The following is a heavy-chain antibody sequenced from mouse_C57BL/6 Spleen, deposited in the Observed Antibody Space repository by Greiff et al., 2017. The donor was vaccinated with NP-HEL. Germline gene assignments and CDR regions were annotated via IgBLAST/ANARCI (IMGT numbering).Heavy chain of an antibody. CDR1: GYTFTSYG. D-gene: IGHD1-1*01. CDR3: ARAPIPYYYGSIDY. Sequence: VQLQQPGAELARPGASVKLSCKASGYTFTSYGISWVKQRTGQGLEWIGEIYPRSGNTYYNEKFKGKATLTADKSSSTAYMELRSLTSEDAAVYFCARAPIPYYYGSIDYWGQGTTLTVSS. V-gene: IGHV1-81*01. J-gene: IGHJ2*01. CDR2: IYPRSGNT.